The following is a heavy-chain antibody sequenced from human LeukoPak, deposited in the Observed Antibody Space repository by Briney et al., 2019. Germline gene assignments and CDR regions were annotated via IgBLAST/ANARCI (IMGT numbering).Heavy chain of an antibody. CDR1: GFTVSSNY. J-gene: IGHJ3*02. Sequence: GGSLRLSCAASGFTVSSNYMSWVRQAPGKGLEWVSVIYSGGSTYYADSVEGRFTISRDNSKNTLYLQMNSLRAEDTAVYYCARVTRIAFDIWAKGQWSPSLQ. V-gene: IGHV3-66*01. CDR2: IYSGGST. CDR3: ARVTRIAFDI.